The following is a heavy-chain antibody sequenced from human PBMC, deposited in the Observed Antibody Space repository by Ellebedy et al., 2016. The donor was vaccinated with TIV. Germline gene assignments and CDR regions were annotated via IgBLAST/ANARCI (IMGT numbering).Heavy chain of an antibody. CDR2: ISSSSSYI. Sequence: PGGSLRLSCAASGFTFSSYSMNWVRQAPGKGLEWVSSISSSSSYIYYADSVKGRFTISRDNAKNSLYLQMNSLRAEDTAVYYCARQPPPSYIVVVTASDYWGQGTLVTVSS. CDR1: GFTFSSYS. D-gene: IGHD2-21*02. J-gene: IGHJ4*02. CDR3: ARQPPPSYIVVVTASDY. V-gene: IGHV3-21*01.